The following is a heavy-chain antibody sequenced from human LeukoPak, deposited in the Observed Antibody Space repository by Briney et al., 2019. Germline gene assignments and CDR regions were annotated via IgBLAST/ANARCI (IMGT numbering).Heavy chain of an antibody. J-gene: IGHJ3*02. CDR1: GFTFSSYG. CDR2: ISYDGSNR. D-gene: IGHD3-22*01. CDR3: AKPIYDRGPRAFDI. Sequence: PGRSLRLSCAASGFTFSSYGMHWVRQAPGKGLEWVAVISYDGSNRYYADSVKGRFTISRDNSKNTLYLQMNSLRAEDTAVYYCAKPIYDRGPRAFDIWGQGTMVTVSS. V-gene: IGHV3-30*18.